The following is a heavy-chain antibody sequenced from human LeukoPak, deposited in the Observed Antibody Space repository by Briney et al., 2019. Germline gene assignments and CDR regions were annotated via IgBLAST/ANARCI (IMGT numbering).Heavy chain of an antibody. J-gene: IGHJ4*02. CDR3: ASTFCSSTSCHTGPFDY. CDR2: IKQDGSEK. CDR1: GFTFDDYG. Sequence: GGSLRLSCAASGFTFDDYGMSWVRQAPGKGLEWVANIKQDGSEKYYVDSVKGRFTISRDNAKNSLYLQMNSLRAEDTAVYYCASTFCSSTSCHTGPFDYWGQGTLVTVSS. D-gene: IGHD2-2*02. V-gene: IGHV3-7*01.